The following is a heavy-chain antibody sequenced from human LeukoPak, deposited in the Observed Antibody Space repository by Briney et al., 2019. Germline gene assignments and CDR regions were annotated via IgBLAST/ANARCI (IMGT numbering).Heavy chain of an antibody. CDR1: GFTFSSYG. V-gene: IGHV3-30*03. J-gene: IGHJ6*02. CDR2: ISYDGSNK. D-gene: IGHD6-19*01. CDR3: ARDGPRYSSGWYYYYGMDV. Sequence: PGRSLRLSCAASGFTFSSYGMHWVRQAPGKGLEWVAVISYDGSNKYYADSVKGRFTISRDNSKNTQYLQMNSLRAEDTAVYYCARDGPRYSSGWYYYYGMDVWGQGTTVTVSS.